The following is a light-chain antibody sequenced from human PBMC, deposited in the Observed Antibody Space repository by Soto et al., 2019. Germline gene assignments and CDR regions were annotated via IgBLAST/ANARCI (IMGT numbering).Light chain of an antibody. J-gene: IGLJ2*01. CDR3: SSQAVRSTLV. Sequence: QSALTQPASVSGSPGQSITISCSGTSSDIGGYNYVSWYQQHPGKAPKLMIYDVSNRPSGVSKRFSGSKSGNTASLSISGLQSEDEADYYCSSQAVRSTLVFGGGTKLTVL. V-gene: IGLV2-14*01. CDR1: SSDIGGYNY. CDR2: DVS.